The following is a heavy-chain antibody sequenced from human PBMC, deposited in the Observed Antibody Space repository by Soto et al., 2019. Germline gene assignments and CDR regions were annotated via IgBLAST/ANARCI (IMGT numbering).Heavy chain of an antibody. V-gene: IGHV4-59*02. CDR3: ARTPETRDWLDP. J-gene: IGHJ5*02. CDR1: GASVSSYY. D-gene: IGHD1-7*01. Sequence: SETLSLTCSVSGASVSSYYWSWVRQPPGKGLEWIRYIYYIGAYNYNPSLKSRVTISVDTSKNQFSLKLTSVTAADTAVYYCARTPETRDWLDPWGQGTLVTVSS. CDR2: IYYIGAY.